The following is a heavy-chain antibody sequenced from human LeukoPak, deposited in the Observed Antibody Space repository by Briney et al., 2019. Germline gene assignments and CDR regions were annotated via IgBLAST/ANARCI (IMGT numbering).Heavy chain of an antibody. CDR2: VWSDGNGK. CDR3: VRVLTVTFDS. D-gene: IGHD4-17*01. Sequence: PGGSLRLSCAASGFTFSTYGMHWVRQAPGKGLEWVALVWSDGNGKSYADSVKGRFTISRDNSKNTLYLQMNSLRAEDTAVYYCVRVLTVTFDSWGQGTLVTVSS. J-gene: IGHJ4*02. V-gene: IGHV3-33*01. CDR1: GFTFSTYG.